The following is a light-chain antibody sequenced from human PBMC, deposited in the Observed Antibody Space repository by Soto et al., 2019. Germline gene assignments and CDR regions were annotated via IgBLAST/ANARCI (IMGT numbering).Light chain of an antibody. CDR2: DAS. CDR3: QQRIAWPRLT. V-gene: IGKV3-11*01. CDR1: QSVSTY. Sequence: DIVLTQSPVTLSLSPGDRATLSCRASQSVSTYLAWYQQKPGQAPRLLIYDASNRATGIPARFSGSGSGTDFTLTISSLEPEDSAVYYCQQRIAWPRLTFGGGSKVDIK. J-gene: IGKJ4*01.